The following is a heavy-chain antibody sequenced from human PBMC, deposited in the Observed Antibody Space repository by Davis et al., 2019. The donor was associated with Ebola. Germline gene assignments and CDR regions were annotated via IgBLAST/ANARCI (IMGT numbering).Heavy chain of an antibody. CDR3: ASGEYSGYDWGERYYYYGMDV. V-gene: IGHV4-59*01. CDR1: GGSISSYY. Sequence: PSETLSLTCTVSGGSISSYYWSWIRQPPGKGLEWIGYIYYSGSTNYNPSLKSRVTISVDTSKNQFSLKLSSVTAADTAVYYCASGEYSGYDWGERYYYYGMDVWGQGTTVTVSS. D-gene: IGHD5-12*01. CDR2: IYYSGST. J-gene: IGHJ6*02.